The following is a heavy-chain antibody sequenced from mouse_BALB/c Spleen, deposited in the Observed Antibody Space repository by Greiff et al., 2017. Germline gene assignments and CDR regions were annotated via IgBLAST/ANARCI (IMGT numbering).Heavy chain of an antibody. D-gene: IGHD2-4*01. Sequence: EVQLVESGGGLVQPGGSRKLSCAASGFTFSSFGMHWVRQAPEKGLEWVAYISSDSSTTCYTDTVKGRVTIFRDDPKNTLFLQMTSLRSEDTAMYYCARSIYYDHDYFDYWGQGTTLTVSS. V-gene: IGHV5-17*02. CDR1: GFTFSSFG. CDR3: ARSIYYDHDYFDY. CDR2: ISSDSSTT. J-gene: IGHJ2*01.